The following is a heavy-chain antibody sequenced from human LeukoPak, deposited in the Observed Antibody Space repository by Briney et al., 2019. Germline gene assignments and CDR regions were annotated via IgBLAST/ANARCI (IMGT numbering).Heavy chain of an antibody. CDR3: AELGITMIGGV. V-gene: IGHV3-48*03. Sequence: GGSLRLSSAASGFTFSSYEMNWVRQAPGKGLEWVSYISSSGSTIYYADSVKGRFTISRDNAKNSLYLQTNSLRAEDTAVYYCAELGITMIGGVWGKGTTVTISS. D-gene: IGHD3-10*02. J-gene: IGHJ6*04. CDR2: ISSSGSTI. CDR1: GFTFSSYE.